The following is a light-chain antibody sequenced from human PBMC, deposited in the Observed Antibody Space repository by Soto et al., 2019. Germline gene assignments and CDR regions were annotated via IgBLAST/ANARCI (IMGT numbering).Light chain of an antibody. CDR2: EVS. CDR1: SSDVGNYKY. J-gene: IGLJ1*01. Sequence: SALTRPASVSGSPGQSITISCTGTSSDVGNYKYVSWYQQHPGKAPKLMIYEVSNRPSGVSNRFSGSKSGNTASLTISGLQAEDETDYYCFSYTSSGTYVFGTGTKLTVL. CDR3: FSYTSSGTYV. V-gene: IGLV2-14*01.